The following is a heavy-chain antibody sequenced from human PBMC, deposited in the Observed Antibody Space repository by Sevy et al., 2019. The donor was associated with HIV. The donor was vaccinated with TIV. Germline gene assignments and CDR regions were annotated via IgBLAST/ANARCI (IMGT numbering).Heavy chain of an antibody. Sequence: GGSLRLSCAASGFTFRNYAMSWVRQAPGKGLEWVSALRGIGGSTYYADSVKGRFTISRDNSKNTLYLQMNSLRVEDTAVYYCAKDLDIVAVAAAIRLSYWGQGTLVTVSS. V-gene: IGHV3-23*01. CDR1: GFTFRNYA. D-gene: IGHD2-2*01. CDR3: AKDLDIVAVAAAIRLSY. J-gene: IGHJ4*02. CDR2: LRGIGGST.